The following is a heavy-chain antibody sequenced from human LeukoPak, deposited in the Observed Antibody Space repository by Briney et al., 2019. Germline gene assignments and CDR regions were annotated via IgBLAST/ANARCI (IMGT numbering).Heavy chain of an antibody. CDR3: ATHSGSYLGFDY. CDR1: GGSISSYY. D-gene: IGHD1-26*01. Sequence: SETLSLTCTVSGGSISSYYWSWIRQPPGKGLEWIGYIYYSGSTNYNPSLKSRVTISVDTSKNQFSLKLSSLTAADTAVYYCATHSGSYLGFDYWGQGTLVTVSS. V-gene: IGHV4-59*01. CDR2: IYYSGST. J-gene: IGHJ4*02.